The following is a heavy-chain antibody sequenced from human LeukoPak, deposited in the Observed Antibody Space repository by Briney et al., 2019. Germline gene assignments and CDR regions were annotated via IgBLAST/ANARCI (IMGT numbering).Heavy chain of an antibody. V-gene: IGHV4-4*07. CDR1: GFTFSNAW. CDR2: IYTSGST. Sequence: GSLRLSCAASGFTFSNAWMSWIRQPAGKGLEWIGRIYTSGSTNYNPSLKSRVTISVDTSKNQFSLKLSSVTAADTAVYYCARDRRDMVRGINIVRQYHYYYYMDVWGKGTTVTVSS. D-gene: IGHD3-10*01. J-gene: IGHJ6*03. CDR3: ARDRRDMVRGINIVRQYHYYYYMDV.